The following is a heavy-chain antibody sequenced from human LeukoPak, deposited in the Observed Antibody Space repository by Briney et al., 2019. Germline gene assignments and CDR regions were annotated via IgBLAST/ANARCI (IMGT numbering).Heavy chain of an antibody. CDR1: GGSISSYY. V-gene: IGHV4-59*01. Sequence: PSETLSLTCTVSGGSISSYYWSWIRQPPGKGLEWIGYIYYSGSTNYNPSLKSRVTISVDTSKNQFSLKLSSVTAADTAVYYCARFRYLTISYYYMDVWGKGTTVTVSS. D-gene: IGHD3-3*01. CDR3: ARFRYLTISYYYMDV. CDR2: IYYSGST. J-gene: IGHJ6*03.